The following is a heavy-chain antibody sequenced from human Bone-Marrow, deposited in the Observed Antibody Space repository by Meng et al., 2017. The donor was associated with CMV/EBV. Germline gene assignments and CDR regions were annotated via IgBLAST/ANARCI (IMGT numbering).Heavy chain of an antibody. CDR1: GFTFSSYG. Sequence: QVQLVESGGGVVQPGRSLRLSCAASGFTFSSYGMHWVRQAPGKGLEWVAVISYDGSNKYYADSVKGRFTISRDNSKNTLYLQMNSLRAEDTAVYYCAKGGDGYNYGWFDPWGQGTLVTVSS. CDR3: AKGGDGYNYGWFDP. D-gene: IGHD5-24*01. CDR2: ISYDGSNK. V-gene: IGHV3-30*18. J-gene: IGHJ5*02.